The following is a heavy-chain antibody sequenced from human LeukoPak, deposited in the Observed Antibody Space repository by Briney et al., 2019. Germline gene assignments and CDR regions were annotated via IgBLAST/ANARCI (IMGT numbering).Heavy chain of an antibody. CDR3: ARLGYYYDSSGYYPPKGNAFDI. CDR2: IYTSGST. D-gene: IGHD3-22*01. J-gene: IGHJ3*02. CDR1: GGSTSSYY. Sequence: SETLSLTCTVSGGSTSSYYWSWIRQPPGKGLEWIGYIYTSGSTNYNPSLKSRVTISVDTSKNQFSLKLSSVTAADTAVYYCARLGYYYDSSGYYPPKGNAFDIWGQGTMVTVSS. V-gene: IGHV4-4*09.